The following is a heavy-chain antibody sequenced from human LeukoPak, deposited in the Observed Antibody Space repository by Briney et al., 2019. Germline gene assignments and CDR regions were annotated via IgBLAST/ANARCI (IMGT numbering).Heavy chain of an antibody. Sequence: SQTLSLTCTVSGGSISSGDYYWSWIRQPPGKGLEWIGYIYYSGSTNYNPSLKSRVTISVDTSKNQFSLRLSSVTAADTAVYYCARPYSGGWLHGFDIWGQGTMVTVSS. D-gene: IGHD6-19*01. J-gene: IGHJ3*02. V-gene: IGHV4-30-4*01. CDR1: GGSISSGDYY. CDR3: ARPYSGGWLHGFDI. CDR2: IYYSGST.